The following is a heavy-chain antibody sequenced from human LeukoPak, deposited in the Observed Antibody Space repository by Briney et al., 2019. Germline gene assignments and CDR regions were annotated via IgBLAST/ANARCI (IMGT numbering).Heavy chain of an antibody. CDR2: ISSSSSYI. J-gene: IGHJ3*02. Sequence: PGGSLRLSCAASGFAFSSYSMNWVRQAPGKGLEWVSSISSSSSYIYYADSVKGRFTISRDNAKNSLYLQMNSLRAEDTAVYYCARDKEGTKDAFDIWGQGTMVTVSS. CDR3: ARDKEGTKDAFDI. V-gene: IGHV3-21*01. D-gene: IGHD1-1*01. CDR1: GFAFSSYS.